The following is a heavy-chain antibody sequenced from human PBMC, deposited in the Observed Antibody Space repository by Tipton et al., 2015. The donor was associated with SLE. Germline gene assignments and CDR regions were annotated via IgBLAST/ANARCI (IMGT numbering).Heavy chain of an antibody. CDR2: IYHSGTT. CDR3: AKVVGWYDFWRGDY. V-gene: IGHV4-38-2*02. CDR1: GYSINNGFY. Sequence: TLSLTCTVSGYSINNGFYWGWIRQPPGKGLEWIGIIYHSGTTYYNPSLKSRVTISVDTSKNQFSLRLSSVTAADTAMYYCAKVVGWYDFWRGDYWGQGTLVTVSS. D-gene: IGHD3-3*01. J-gene: IGHJ4*02.